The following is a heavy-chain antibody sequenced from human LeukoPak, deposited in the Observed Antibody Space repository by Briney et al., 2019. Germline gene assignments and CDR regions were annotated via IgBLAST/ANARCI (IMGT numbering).Heavy chain of an antibody. CDR1: GYSFTSYW. Sequence: GESLKISCKGSGYSFTSYWIGWVRQMPGKGLEWMGIIYPGDSDTRYSPSFQGQVTISADKSISTAYLQWSSLKASDTAMYYCARSYASHSSSSPYFQHWGQGTLVTVSS. J-gene: IGHJ1*01. V-gene: IGHV5-51*01. CDR3: ARSYASHSSSSPYFQH. CDR2: IYPGDSDT. D-gene: IGHD6-6*01.